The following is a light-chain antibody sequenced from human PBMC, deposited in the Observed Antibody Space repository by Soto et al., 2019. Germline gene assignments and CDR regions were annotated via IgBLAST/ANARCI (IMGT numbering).Light chain of an antibody. Sequence: EIVMTQSPATLSVSPGERATLSCRASQSVSSNLAWYQQKPGQAPRLLIYGASNRATGIPDRFSGSGSGTDFTLTISSLEPEDFAVYYCQQRSNWPPTVGQGTKGDIK. CDR1: QSVSSN. V-gene: IGKV3-11*01. J-gene: IGKJ1*01. CDR3: QQRSNWPPT. CDR2: GAS.